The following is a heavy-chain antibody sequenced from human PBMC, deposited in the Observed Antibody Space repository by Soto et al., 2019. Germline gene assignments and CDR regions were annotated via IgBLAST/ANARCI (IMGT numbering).Heavy chain of an antibody. D-gene: IGHD1-26*01. CDR2: ISYDSTKT. J-gene: IGHJ6*02. CDR3: ARTRSAWSDFHYYSLDV. CDR1: GFTFNSYG. V-gene: IGHV3-30*03. Sequence: PGGSLRLSCAASGFTFNSYGMHWVRQGPGNGLEWVAFISYDSTKTYYADSVKGRFTISRDNSNGALYVQMNSLTGEDTAVYYCARTRSAWSDFHYYSLDVWGQGTTVTVSS.